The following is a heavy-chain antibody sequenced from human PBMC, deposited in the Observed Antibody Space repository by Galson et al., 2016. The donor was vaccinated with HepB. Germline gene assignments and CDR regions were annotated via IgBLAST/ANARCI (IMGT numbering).Heavy chain of an antibody. J-gene: IGHJ1*01. CDR3: VKESLAVRGRDFQH. CDR1: GFSFSSYA. D-gene: IGHD2-15*01. V-gene: IGHV3-23*01. CDR2: ISGSGGDT. Sequence: SLRLSCAASGFSFSSYALSWVRHAPGKGLEWVSTISGSGGDTFYADSVKGRFTFSRDNSKNTLWLRMNSLRAEDTALYYCVKESLAVRGRDFQHWGQGTRVTVSS.